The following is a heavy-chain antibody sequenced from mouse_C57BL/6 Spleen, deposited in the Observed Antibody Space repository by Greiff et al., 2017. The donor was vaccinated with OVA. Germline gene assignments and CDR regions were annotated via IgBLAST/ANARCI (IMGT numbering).Heavy chain of an antibody. D-gene: IGHD1-1*01. CDR2: ISSGSSTI. V-gene: IGHV5-17*01. J-gene: IGHJ2*01. Sequence: EVKLMESGGGLVKPGGSLKLSCAASGFTFSDYGMHWVRQAPEKGLEWVAYISSGSSTIYYADTVKGRFTISRDNAKNTLFLQMTSLRSEDTAMYYCARPLGSSHYFDYWGQGTTLTVSS. CDR3: ARPLGSSHYFDY. CDR1: GFTFSDYG.